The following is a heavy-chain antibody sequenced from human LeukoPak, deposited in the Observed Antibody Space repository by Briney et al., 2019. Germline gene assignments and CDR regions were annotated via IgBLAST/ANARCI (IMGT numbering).Heavy chain of an antibody. Sequence: GASVKVSCKASGYTFTGYYMHWVRQAPGQGLEWMGRIIPILGIANYAQKFQGRVTITADKSTSTAYMELSSLRSEDTAVYYCARMVEYYDSSGYYQGTDYWGQGTLVTVSS. CDR1: GYTFTGYY. CDR2: IIPILGIA. CDR3: ARMVEYYDSSGYYQGTDY. J-gene: IGHJ4*02. D-gene: IGHD3-22*01. V-gene: IGHV1-69*02.